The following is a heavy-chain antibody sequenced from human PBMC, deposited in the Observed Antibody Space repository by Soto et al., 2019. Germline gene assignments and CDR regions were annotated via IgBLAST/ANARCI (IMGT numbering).Heavy chain of an antibody. CDR1: GYTFTGYY. CDR3: ARDTGYCSGGSCYNFDY. Sequence: ASVKVSCKASGYTFTGYYIHWVRQAPGQGLEWMGWINPNSGGTNYAQKFQGWVTMTRDTSISTAYMELSRLRSDDTAVYYCARDTGYCSGGSCYNFDYWGQGTLVTVS. V-gene: IGHV1-2*04. J-gene: IGHJ4*02. D-gene: IGHD2-15*01. CDR2: INPNSGGT.